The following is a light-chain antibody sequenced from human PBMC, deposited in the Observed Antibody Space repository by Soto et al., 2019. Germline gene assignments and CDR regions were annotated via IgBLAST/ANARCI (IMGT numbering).Light chain of an antibody. V-gene: IGKV3-20*01. CDR3: QQYGSSPQT. J-gene: IGKJ1*01. Sequence: ETELTQSPGTLSLSPGQRATLSCRASQSVSSSYLAWYQQKPGHAPRLLIYGASSRATGIPDRFSGSGSGTDFTLTISRLEPEDFAVYYCQQYGSSPQTFGQGTKVEIK. CDR1: QSVSSSY. CDR2: GAS.